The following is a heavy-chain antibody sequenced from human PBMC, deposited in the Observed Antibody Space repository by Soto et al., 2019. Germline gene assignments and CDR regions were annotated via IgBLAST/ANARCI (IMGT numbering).Heavy chain of an antibody. CDR3: ARDPDSSGYYYFDY. V-gene: IGHV3-64*01. Sequence: EVQLVESGGGLVQPGGSLRLSCAASGFTFSSYAMLWVRQAPGKGLEYVSAISSYGGSTYYANSVKGRFTISRDNSKNTLYLQMGSLRAEDMAVYYCARDPDSSGYYYFDYWGQGTLVTVSS. D-gene: IGHD3-22*01. J-gene: IGHJ4*02. CDR2: ISSYGGST. CDR1: GFTFSSYA.